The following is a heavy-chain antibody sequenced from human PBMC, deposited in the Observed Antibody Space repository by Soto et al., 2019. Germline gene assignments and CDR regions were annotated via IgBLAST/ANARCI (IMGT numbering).Heavy chain of an antibody. CDR3: AKFCGGNSAHSYTVDP. CDR1: GFTFSSYA. CDR2: ISSSGGST. J-gene: IGHJ5*02. D-gene: IGHD2-21*02. Sequence: EVQLLESGGGLVQPGGSLRLSCAASGFTFSSYAMSWVRQAPGKGLEWVTTISSSGGSTHYADSVKGRFTISRDNSKNRRYLQMISLRAEDTAVYYCAKFCGGNSAHSYTVDPWGQGTLVTVSS. V-gene: IGHV3-23*01.